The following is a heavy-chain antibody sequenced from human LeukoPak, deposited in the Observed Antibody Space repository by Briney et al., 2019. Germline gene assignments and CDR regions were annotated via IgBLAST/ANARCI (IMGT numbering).Heavy chain of an antibody. Sequence: PGGSLRLSCAASGFTFSSYSINWVRQAPGKGLEWVSLISPSGSALYYANSVKGRFTISRDNAKNSLSLQMNSLRDEDTAVYYCARVRLIPASSFYGMDVWGQGTTVTVSS. J-gene: IGHJ6*02. CDR3: ARVRLIPASSFYGMDV. CDR1: GFTFSSYS. V-gene: IGHV3-48*02. D-gene: IGHD2-2*01. CDR2: ISPSGSAL.